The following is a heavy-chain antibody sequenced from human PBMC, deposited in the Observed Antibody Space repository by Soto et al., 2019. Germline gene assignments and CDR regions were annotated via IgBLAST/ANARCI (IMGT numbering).Heavy chain of an antibody. Sequence: QVQLVQSETEVKKPGASVKVSCKASGYIFTNYDITWVRQAPGQGLEWMGWVSGYTGNTKYAQKFQDNVTMTTDTSTSTVYMDLRSLRSDDTAVYHCARFGSAPYYYYGVDVWGQGTTVFVSS. D-gene: IGHD3-10*01. CDR1: GYIFTNYD. CDR2: VSGYTGNT. V-gene: IGHV1-18*01. CDR3: ARFGSAPYYYYGVDV. J-gene: IGHJ6*02.